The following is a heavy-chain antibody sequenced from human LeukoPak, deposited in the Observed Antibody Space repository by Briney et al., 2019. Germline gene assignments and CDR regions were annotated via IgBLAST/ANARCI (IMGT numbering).Heavy chain of an antibody. CDR3: ARAGQQPFNRYNWFDP. V-gene: IGHV1-46*01. D-gene: IGHD6-13*01. CDR1: GYTFTSYY. J-gene: IGHJ5*02. CDR2: INPSGGST. Sequence: GGSLRLPCAASGYTFTSYYMHWVRQAPGQGLEWMGIINPSGGSTSYAQKFQGRVTMTRDTSTSTVYMELSSLRSEDTAVYYCARAGQQPFNRYNWFDPWGQGTLVTVSS.